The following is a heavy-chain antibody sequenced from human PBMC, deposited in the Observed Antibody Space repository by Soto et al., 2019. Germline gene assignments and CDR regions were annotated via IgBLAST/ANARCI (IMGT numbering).Heavy chain of an antibody. D-gene: IGHD5-12*01. J-gene: IGHJ4*02. CDR3: ARGYHAHFDY. CDR2: SDPSDSYT. CDR1: DYILITYC. V-gene: IGHV5-10-1*01. Sequence: GQALKICCMGSDYILITYCFSSMRQMPGKGLEWRARSDPSDSYTNYSPSFQRQVTISADKSISTAYLQWSSLTASDAAMYYCARGYHAHFDYWGQGPMVTVSS.